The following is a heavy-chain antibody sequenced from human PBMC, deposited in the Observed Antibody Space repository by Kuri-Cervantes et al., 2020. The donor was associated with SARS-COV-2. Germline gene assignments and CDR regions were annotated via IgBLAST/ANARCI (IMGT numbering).Heavy chain of an antibody. CDR2: ISWDGNST. Sequence: GGSLRLSCAASGFTVSSNYMSWVRQAPGKGLEWVSLISWDGNSTYYADSVKGRFTISRDNSKNSLYLQMNSLRTEDTALYYCAKDMGHLEWLLSGYYYYYMDVWGKGTTVTVSS. CDR3: AKDMGHLEWLLSGYYYYYMDV. V-gene: IGHV3-43D*03. J-gene: IGHJ6*03. D-gene: IGHD3-3*01. CDR1: GFTVSSNY.